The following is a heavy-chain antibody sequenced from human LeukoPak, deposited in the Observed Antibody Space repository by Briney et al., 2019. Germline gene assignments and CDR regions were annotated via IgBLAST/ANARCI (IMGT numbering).Heavy chain of an antibody. Sequence: GGSLRLSCTVSGFTFSSAWMHWVRQPPGKGLVWVARITSDGSSTTYAESVKGRFTISRDNAKNTLYLQMDSLRAEDTAVYYCASDWYHAIDYWGQGTLVTVSS. J-gene: IGHJ4*02. CDR2: ITSDGSST. V-gene: IGHV3-74*03. CDR3: ASDWYHAIDY. CDR1: GFTFSSAW. D-gene: IGHD2-2*01.